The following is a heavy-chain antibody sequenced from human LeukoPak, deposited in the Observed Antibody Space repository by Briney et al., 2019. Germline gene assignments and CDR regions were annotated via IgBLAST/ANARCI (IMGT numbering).Heavy chain of an antibody. CDR1: GFTFSSYA. CDR2: IKQDGSEK. D-gene: IGHD3-22*01. V-gene: IGHV3-7*01. J-gene: IGHJ5*02. CDR3: ARVIGGNWFDP. Sequence: PGGSLRLSCAASGFTFSSYAMSWVRQAPGKGLEWVANIKQDGSEKYYVDSVKGRFTISRDNAKNSLYLQMNSLRAEDTAVYYCARVIGGNWFDPWGQGTLVTVSS.